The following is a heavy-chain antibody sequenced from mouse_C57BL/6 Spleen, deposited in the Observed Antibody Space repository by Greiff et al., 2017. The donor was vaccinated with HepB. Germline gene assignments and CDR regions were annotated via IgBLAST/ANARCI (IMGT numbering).Heavy chain of an antibody. CDR3: ARAPGGYDGYYFDY. V-gene: IGHV1-26*01. CDR2: INPNNGGT. D-gene: IGHD2-2*01. Sequence: VQLQQSGPELVKPGASVKISCKASGYTFTDYYMNWVKQSHGKSLEWIGDINPNNGGTSYNQKFKGKATLTVDKSSSTAYMELRSLTSEDSAVYYCARAPGGYDGYYFDYWGQGTTLTVSS. CDR1: GYTFTDYY. J-gene: IGHJ2*01.